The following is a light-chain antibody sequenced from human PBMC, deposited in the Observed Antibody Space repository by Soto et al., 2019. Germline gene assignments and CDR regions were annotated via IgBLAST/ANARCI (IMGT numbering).Light chain of an antibody. J-gene: IGKJ1*01. V-gene: IGKV1-39*01. CDR2: AAS. Sequence: DLQMTQSPSSLSASVGDRVTITCRASQSITNYLHWYQQKPGIVPKLLIYAASSLQSRVPSRFSGSGSGTDFTLTISSLQPEDFATYYCQQSYRTPWTVGQGTKVEIK. CDR3: QQSYRTPWT. CDR1: QSITNY.